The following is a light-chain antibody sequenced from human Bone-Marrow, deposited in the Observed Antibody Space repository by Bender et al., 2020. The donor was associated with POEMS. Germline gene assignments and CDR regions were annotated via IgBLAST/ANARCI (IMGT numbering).Light chain of an antibody. CDR2: EYI. CDR3: QSFDSNYEHVV. CDR1: GGSISSSF. J-gene: IGLJ2*01. Sequence: NFMLTQPHSVSASPGKTVTLSCTRSGGSISSSFVQWYQQRPGSSPTNVIFEYIRRPSGVPDRFSGSIDTYSSSASLSISGLKTEDEAEYYCQSFDSNYEHVVFGGGTKLTVL. V-gene: IGLV6-57*01.